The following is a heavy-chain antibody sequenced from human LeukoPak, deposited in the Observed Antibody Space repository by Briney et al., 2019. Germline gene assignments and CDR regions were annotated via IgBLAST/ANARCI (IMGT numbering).Heavy chain of an antibody. CDR2: FDPEAGET. CDR3: AAISTPTTRRAYHFDS. D-gene: IGHD5-12*01. Sequence: ASVKVSCKASGYTFTSYYMHWVRQAPGQGLEWMGGFDPEAGETIYAQKFQGRVTMTEDTSTDTAYMELSSLTSDDTAVYYCAAISTPTTRRAYHFDSWGQGTLVTVSS. CDR1: GYTFTSYY. J-gene: IGHJ4*02. V-gene: IGHV1-24*01.